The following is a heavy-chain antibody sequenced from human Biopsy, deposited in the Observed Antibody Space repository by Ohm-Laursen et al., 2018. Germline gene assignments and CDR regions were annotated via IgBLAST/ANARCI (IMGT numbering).Heavy chain of an antibody. CDR3: ARDYDTSGYYYVS. D-gene: IGHD3-22*01. J-gene: IGHJ5*02. CDR2: IYHTGIT. CDR1: DGSISNIINY. V-gene: IGHV4-39*02. Sequence: GTLSLTCTVTDGSISNIINYWGWIRQPLGKGLEWLGSIYHTGITDYNPSLKRRVTISVDTSNNHFSLNLSSLTAADTAVYYCARDYDTSGYYYVSWGQGTLVTVSS.